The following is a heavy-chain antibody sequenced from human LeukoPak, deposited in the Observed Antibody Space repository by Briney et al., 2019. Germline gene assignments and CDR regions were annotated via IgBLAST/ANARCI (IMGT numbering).Heavy chain of an antibody. Sequence: ASVKVSCKASGYTFIGYYMHWVRQAPGQGLEWMGWINPNSGGTNYAQKFQGRVTMTRDTSISTAYMELSRLRSDDTAVYYCARAVATRAPQYFQHWGQGTLVTVSS. CDR1: GYTFIGYY. J-gene: IGHJ1*01. CDR2: INPNSGGT. D-gene: IGHD5-12*01. CDR3: ARAVATRAPQYFQH. V-gene: IGHV1-2*02.